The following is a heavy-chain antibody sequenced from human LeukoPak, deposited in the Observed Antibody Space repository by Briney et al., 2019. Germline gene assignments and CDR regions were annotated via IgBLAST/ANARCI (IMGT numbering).Heavy chain of an antibody. CDR3: ARARHDEGISRFRDYAY. V-gene: IGHV3-7*01. CDR1: RFTLSNFW. CDR2: INEDGSET. J-gene: IGHJ4*02. Sequence: GGSLRLSCAASRFTLSNFWMTCVRQAPGKGLEWVANINEDGSETHYLDSVKDRFTISRDNGKNSLFLHMHRLRGEDTAVYYCARARHDEGISRFRDYAYWGQGTLVTVSS. D-gene: IGHD2-21*01.